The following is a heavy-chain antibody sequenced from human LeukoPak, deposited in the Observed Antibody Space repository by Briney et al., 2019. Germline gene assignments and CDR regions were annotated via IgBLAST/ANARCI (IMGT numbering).Heavy chain of an antibody. Sequence: GGSLRLSCAASGFTFSSYAMSWVRQAPGKGLEWVSAISGSGGSTYYADSVKGRFTISRDNSKNTLYLQMNSLRAEDTAVYYCARDDGGNNAFDIWGQGTMVTVSS. J-gene: IGHJ3*02. V-gene: IGHV3-23*01. D-gene: IGHD1/OR15-1a*01. CDR3: ARDDGGNNAFDI. CDR2: ISGSGGST. CDR1: GFTFSSYA.